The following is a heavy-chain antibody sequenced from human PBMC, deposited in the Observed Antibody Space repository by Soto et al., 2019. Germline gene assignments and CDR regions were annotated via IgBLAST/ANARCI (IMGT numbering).Heavy chain of an antibody. V-gene: IGHV1-69*06. Sequence: WASVKVSCKASGGTFSSYAISWVRQAPGQALEWMGGIIPIFGTANYAQKFQGRVTITADKSTSTAYMELSSLRSEDTAVYYCARELKYYYDSSGYLNWFDPWGQGTLVTVS. CDR3: ARELKYYYDSSGYLNWFDP. J-gene: IGHJ5*02. D-gene: IGHD3-22*01. CDR2: IIPIFGTA. CDR1: GGTFSSYA.